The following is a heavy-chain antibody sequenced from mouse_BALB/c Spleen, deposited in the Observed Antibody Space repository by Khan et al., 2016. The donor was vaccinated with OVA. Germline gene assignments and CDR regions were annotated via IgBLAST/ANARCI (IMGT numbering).Heavy chain of an antibody. CDR3: ARKYDYDEGFAY. Sequence: QVELVESGPGLVQPSQRLSITCTVSGFSLTTYGVHWVRQSPGKGLEWLGVIRSDGGTDYYAAFRCRLSISKDRSKSQVLFKMTRLQVNDTAIYYCARKYDYDEGFAYWGQGTLVTVSA. CDR2: IRSDGGT. J-gene: IGHJ3*01. D-gene: IGHD2-4*01. CDR1: GFSLTTYG. V-gene: IGHV2-2*02.